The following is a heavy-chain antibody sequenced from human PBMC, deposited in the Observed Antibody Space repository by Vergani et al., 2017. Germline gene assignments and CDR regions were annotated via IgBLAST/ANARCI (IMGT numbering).Heavy chain of an antibody. CDR2: IYPGDSDT. J-gene: IGHJ4*02. CDR3: ARPXTGKSGYYFPYFDY. Sequence: EVELVQSGPEMRTPGESLKISCKGSGYSFTSYWIGWVRQMPGKGLEWMGIIYPGDSDTRYSPSFQGQVTISADKSISTAYLQWSSLKASDTAMYYCARPXTGKSGYYFPYFDYWGQGTLVTVSS. V-gene: IGHV5-51*01. D-gene: IGHD3-22*01. CDR1: GYSFTSYW.